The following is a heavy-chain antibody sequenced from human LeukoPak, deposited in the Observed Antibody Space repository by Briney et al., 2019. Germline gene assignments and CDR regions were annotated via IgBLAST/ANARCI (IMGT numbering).Heavy chain of an antibody. CDR1: GGSFSGYY. CDR3: ARSLSHPQPYSYGYYRNYYYGMDV. Sequence: PSETLSLTCAVYGGSFSGYYWSWIRQPPGKGLEWIGEINHSGSTNYNPSLKSRVTISVDTSKNQFSLKLSSVTAADTAVYYCARSLSHPQPYSYGYYRNYYYGMDVWGQGTTVTVSS. J-gene: IGHJ6*02. V-gene: IGHV4-34*01. CDR2: INHSGST. D-gene: IGHD5-18*01.